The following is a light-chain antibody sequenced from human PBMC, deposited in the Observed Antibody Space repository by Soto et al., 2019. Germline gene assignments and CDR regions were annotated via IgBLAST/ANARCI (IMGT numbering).Light chain of an antibody. J-gene: IGKJ1*01. CDR3: QQYGRSGT. V-gene: IGKV3-20*01. Sequence: EFVLPQSPGTRSLSPGERATLSCRASQSVSRTYLAWYQQKPVQAPRLLIYATSSRATGIPDRFSGSGSGTDFTLTISRLEPEDFAVYYCQQYGRSGTFGQGTKVDIK. CDR2: ATS. CDR1: QSVSRTY.